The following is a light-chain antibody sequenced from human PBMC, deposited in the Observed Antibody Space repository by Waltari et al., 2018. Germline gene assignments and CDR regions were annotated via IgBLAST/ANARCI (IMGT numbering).Light chain of an antibody. Sequence: DIQMTQSPSSLSASVGDRVTIACRAGQSISDYLNWYQHEPGKAPKLLIYGASSLKRGVPSRFSGIGSGTDFTLTISSLQPEDFATYYCQQSYSTPLTFGGGTKVEIK. CDR1: QSISDY. V-gene: IGKV1-39*01. CDR2: GAS. CDR3: QQSYSTPLT. J-gene: IGKJ4*01.